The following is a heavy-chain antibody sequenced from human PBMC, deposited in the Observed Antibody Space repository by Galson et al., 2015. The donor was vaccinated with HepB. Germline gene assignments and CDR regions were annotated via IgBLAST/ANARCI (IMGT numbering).Heavy chain of an antibody. Sequence: SLRLSCAASGFTFSSSWMTWVRLTPGRGLGWVANIKPDGSVKNHVASVRDRFTISRDNAENSLYLQMNSLRAEDTAVYYCAKEALPDYGGITGFHFWGQGTLVTVSS. D-gene: IGHD4-23*01. CDR1: GFTFSSSW. CDR2: IKPDGSVK. V-gene: IGHV3-7*01. J-gene: IGHJ4*02. CDR3: AKEALPDYGGITGFHF.